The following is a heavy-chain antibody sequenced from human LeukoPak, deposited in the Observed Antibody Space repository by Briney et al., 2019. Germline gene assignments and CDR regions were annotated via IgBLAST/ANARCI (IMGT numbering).Heavy chain of an antibody. V-gene: IGHV3-48*02. J-gene: IGHJ6*02. CDR2: ISSSSSTI. CDR1: GFTFSSYG. CDR3: ARGWYSSSTPYYFYNGLDA. D-gene: IGHD6-6*01. Sequence: GGSLRLSCAASGFTFSSYGINWVRQAPGKGLEWVSYISSSSSTIYYADSVKGRFTISRDNAKNSLYLQMNSLRDEDTAVYYCARGWYSSSTPYYFYNGLDAWGLGTTVTVSS.